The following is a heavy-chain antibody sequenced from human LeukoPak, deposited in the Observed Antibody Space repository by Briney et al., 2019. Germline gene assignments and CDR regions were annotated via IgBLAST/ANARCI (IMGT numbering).Heavy chain of an antibody. CDR3: ARGPSSYDYDF. CDR2: IYYTGTT. D-gene: IGHD5-18*01. Sequence: TLSLTCTVGGSISSGYYWSWIRLLPGKGLEWIGFIYYTGTTSYNPSLMSRITISVDTSKNQFSLELTSVTAADTAVCYCARGPSSYDYDFWGQGTLVTV. CDR1: GGSISSGYY. V-gene: IGHV4-31*03. J-gene: IGHJ4*02.